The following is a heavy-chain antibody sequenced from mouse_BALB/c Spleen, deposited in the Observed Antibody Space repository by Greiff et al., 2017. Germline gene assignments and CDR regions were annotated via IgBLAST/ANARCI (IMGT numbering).Heavy chain of an antibody. Sequence: EVQGVESGGGLVQPGGSMKLSCVASGFTFSSYWMSWVRQSPEKGLEWVAEIRLKSDNYATHYAESVKGKFTISRDDSKSRLYLQMNSLRAEDTGIYYCTSPFTTVVDYAMDYWGQGTSVTVSS. V-gene: IGHV6-6*02. CDR3: TSPFTTVVDYAMDY. D-gene: IGHD1-1*01. CDR1: GFTFSSYW. CDR2: IRLKSDNYAT. J-gene: IGHJ4*01.